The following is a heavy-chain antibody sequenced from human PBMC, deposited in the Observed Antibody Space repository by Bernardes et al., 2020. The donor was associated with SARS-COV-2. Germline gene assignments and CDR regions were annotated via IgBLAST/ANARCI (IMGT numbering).Heavy chain of an antibody. J-gene: IGHJ4*02. Sequence: GGSLRLSCAASGFTFSDYCMHWVRQAPGKGLEWVSRIKNDGTTTSYADSVKGRFTISRDNSKNTLYLQMNSLRAEDTAVYFCARDRYGANDYWGQGTLVTVS. CDR2: IKNDGTTT. V-gene: IGHV3-74*01. CDR3: ARDRYGANDY. CDR1: GFTFSDYC. D-gene: IGHD4-17*01.